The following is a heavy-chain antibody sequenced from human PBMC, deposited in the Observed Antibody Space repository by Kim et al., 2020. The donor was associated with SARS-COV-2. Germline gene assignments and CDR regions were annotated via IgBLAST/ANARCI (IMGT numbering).Heavy chain of an antibody. Sequence: SDQPSPKSRVTISVDTSKNQFSLKLSSVTAADTAVYYCARQAPTNWYFDLWGRGTLVTVSS. V-gene: IGHV4-31*02. CDR3: ARQAPTNWYFDL. J-gene: IGHJ2*01.